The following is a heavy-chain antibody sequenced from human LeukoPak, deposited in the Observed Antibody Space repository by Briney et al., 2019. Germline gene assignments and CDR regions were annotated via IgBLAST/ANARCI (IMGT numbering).Heavy chain of an antibody. D-gene: IGHD6-13*01. J-gene: IGHJ4*02. Sequence: VAVIWYDGSNKYYVDSVKGRFTIFRDNSKNALYLQMNSLRAEDTAVYYCARVIAAADPFDYWGQGTLATVSS. CDR3: ARVIAAADPFDY. V-gene: IGHV3-33*01. CDR2: IWYDGSNK.